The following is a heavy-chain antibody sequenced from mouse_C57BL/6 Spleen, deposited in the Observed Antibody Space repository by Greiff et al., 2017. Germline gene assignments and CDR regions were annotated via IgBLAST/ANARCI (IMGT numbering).Heavy chain of an antibody. Sequence: QVQLQQPGAELVMPGASVKLSCKASGYTFTSYWMHWVKQRPGQGLEWIGEIDPSDSYTNYNQKFKGKSTLTVDKSSSTAYMQLSSLTSEDSAVYYCARAADYSNPFDYWGQGTTLTVSS. CDR3: ARAADYSNPFDY. CDR1: GYTFTSYW. CDR2: IDPSDSYT. D-gene: IGHD2-5*01. V-gene: IGHV1-69*01. J-gene: IGHJ2*01.